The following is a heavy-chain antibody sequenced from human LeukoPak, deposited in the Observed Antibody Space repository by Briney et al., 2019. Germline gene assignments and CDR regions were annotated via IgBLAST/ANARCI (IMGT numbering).Heavy chain of an antibody. Sequence: GGSLRLSCAASGFTFSSYSMNWVRQAPGKGLEWVSYISSSSTIYYADSVKGRFTISRDNAKKSLYLQMNSLRAEDTAVYYCARDGCGGDCYSAPDYWGQGTLVTVTS. J-gene: IGHJ4*02. V-gene: IGHV3-48*01. CDR1: GFTFSSYS. D-gene: IGHD2-21*02. CDR2: ISSSSTI. CDR3: ARDGCGGDCYSAPDY.